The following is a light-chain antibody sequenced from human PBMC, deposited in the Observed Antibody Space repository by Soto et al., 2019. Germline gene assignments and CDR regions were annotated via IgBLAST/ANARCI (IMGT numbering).Light chain of an antibody. CDR3: QQYGSSPLT. Sequence: EIVLTQSPGTLSLSPGERATLSCRASQSDSSSYLAWYQQKPGQAPRLLIYGASSRATGIPDRFSGSGSGTDFTLTISGLEAEDFAVYYCQQYGSSPLTFGGGTKVEIK. CDR1: QSDSSSY. CDR2: GAS. J-gene: IGKJ4*01. V-gene: IGKV3-20*01.